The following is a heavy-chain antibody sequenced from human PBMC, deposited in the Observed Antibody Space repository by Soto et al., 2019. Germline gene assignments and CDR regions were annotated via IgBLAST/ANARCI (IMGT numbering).Heavy chain of an antibody. V-gene: IGHV4-39*01. Sequence: SETLSLTCTVSGGSISSSSYYWGWIRQPPGKGLEWIGSIYYSGSTYYNPSLKSRVTISVDTSKNQFSLKLSSVTAADTAVYYCARQATSFDYWGQGTLVTSPQ. D-gene: IGHD2-2*01. CDR1: GGSISSSSYY. J-gene: IGHJ4*02. CDR3: ARQATSFDY. CDR2: IYYSGST.